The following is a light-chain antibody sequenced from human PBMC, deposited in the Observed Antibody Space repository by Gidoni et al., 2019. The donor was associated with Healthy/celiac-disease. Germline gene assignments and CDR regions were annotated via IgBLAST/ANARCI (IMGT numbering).Light chain of an antibody. Sequence: IVLTQSAGTLSLSPGERATLSCRASQSGSSSYLAWYQQKPGQAPRLLIYGASSRPTGIPDRFSGSGSGTDFTLTISRLEPEDFAVYYCQQYGSSLMYTFGQGTKLEIK. V-gene: IGKV3-20*01. CDR3: QQYGSSLMYT. CDR2: GAS. CDR1: QSGSSSY. J-gene: IGKJ2*01.